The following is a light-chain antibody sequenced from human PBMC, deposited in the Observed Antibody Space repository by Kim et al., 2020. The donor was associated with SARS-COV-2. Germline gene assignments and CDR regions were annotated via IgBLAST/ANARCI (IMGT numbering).Light chain of an antibody. J-gene: IGLJ2*01. Sequence: GQSVAISWTGTSSDVGGYNYVSWDQKHPGKAARVMIYEVSKRPSGVPDRFSGSKSGNTASRTVSGLQAEDAADYYCSSYAGSNNVVFGGGTQLTVL. CDR3: SSYAGSNNVV. CDR1: SSDVGGYNY. V-gene: IGLV2-8*01. CDR2: EVS.